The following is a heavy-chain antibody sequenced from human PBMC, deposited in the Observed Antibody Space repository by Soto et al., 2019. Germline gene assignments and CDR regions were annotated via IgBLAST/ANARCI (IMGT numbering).Heavy chain of an antibody. CDR1: GYTLTGYY. V-gene: IGHV1-2*04. CDR3: AREASYYYDSSGDEGAFDI. CDR2: INPNSGGT. J-gene: IGHJ3*02. D-gene: IGHD3-22*01. Sequence: ASVKVSCKASGYTLTGYYMHWVRQAPGQGLEWMGWINPNSGGTNYAQKFQGWVTMTRDKSISTAYMELSRLRSDDTAVYYCAREASYYYDSSGDEGAFDIWGQGTMVTVSS.